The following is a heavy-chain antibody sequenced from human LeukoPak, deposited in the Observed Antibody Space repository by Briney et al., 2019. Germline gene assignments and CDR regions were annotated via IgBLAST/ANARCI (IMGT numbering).Heavy chain of an antibody. V-gene: IGHV3-21*01. D-gene: IGHD4-11*01. J-gene: IGHJ4*02. CDR3: ARGTPTTRDFDY. Sequence: GGSLRLSCAASGFTFSSYEMNWVRQAPGKGLEWVSSISSSSSYIYYADSVKGRFTISRDNAKNSLYLQMNSLRAEDTAVYYCARGTPTTRDFDYWGQGTLVTVSS. CDR1: GFTFSSYE. CDR2: ISSSSSYI.